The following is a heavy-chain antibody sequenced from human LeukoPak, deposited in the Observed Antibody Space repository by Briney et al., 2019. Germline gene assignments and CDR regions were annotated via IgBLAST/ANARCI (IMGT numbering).Heavy chain of an antibody. J-gene: IGHJ4*02. CDR1: GYTFTSYY. Sequence: ASVKVSCKASGYTFTSYYMHWVRQAPGQGLEWMGIINPSGGSTSYAQKFQGRVTMTRDTSTSTVYMELSSLRSEDTAVYYCARDVPRGYYDSSGYIDYWGQGTLVTVSS. CDR3: ARDVPRGYYDSSGYIDY. D-gene: IGHD3-22*01. V-gene: IGHV1-46*01. CDR2: INPSGGST.